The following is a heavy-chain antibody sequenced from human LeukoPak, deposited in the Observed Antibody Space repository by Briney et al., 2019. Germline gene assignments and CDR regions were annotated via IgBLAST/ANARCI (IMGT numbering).Heavy chain of an antibody. D-gene: IGHD6-13*01. V-gene: IGHV4-30-2*01. CDR1: GGSISSGGYY. CDR3: ARGYRGRIAAAGTGWFDP. Sequence: SETLSLTCTVSGGSISSGGYYWSWIRQPPGKGLEWIGYIYHSGSTYYNPSLKSRVTISVDRSKNQFSLKLSSVTAADTAVYYCARGYRGRIAAAGTGWFDPWGQGTLVTVSS. J-gene: IGHJ5*02. CDR2: IYHSGST.